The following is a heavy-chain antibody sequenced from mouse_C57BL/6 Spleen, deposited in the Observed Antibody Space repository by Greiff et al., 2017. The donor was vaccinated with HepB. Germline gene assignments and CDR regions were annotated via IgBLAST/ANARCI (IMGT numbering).Heavy chain of an antibody. J-gene: IGHJ3*01. CDR2: IDPETGGT. D-gene: IGHD2-2*01. V-gene: IGHV1-15*01. CDR3: TRDGYDAGAWFAY. Sequence: QVQLQQSGAELVRPGASVTLSCKASGYTFTDYEMHWVKQTPAHGLEWIGAIDPETGGTAYNQKFKGKAILTADKSSSTAYMELRSLTSEDSAVYYCTRDGYDAGAWFAYWGQGTLVTVSA. CDR1: GYTFTDYE.